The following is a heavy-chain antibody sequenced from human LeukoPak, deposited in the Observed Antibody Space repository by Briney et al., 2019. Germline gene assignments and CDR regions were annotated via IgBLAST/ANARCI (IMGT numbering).Heavy chain of an antibody. J-gene: IGHJ3*02. D-gene: IGHD3-22*01. Sequence: PGGSLRLSCAASGFTFSSYGMHWVRQAPGKGLEWVAVIWYDGSNKYYADSVKGRFTISRDNSKNTLYLQMNSLRAEDTAVYYCAREIVVVFRGAFDIWGQGTMVTVSS. V-gene: IGHV3-33*01. CDR1: GFTFSSYG. CDR2: IWYDGSNK. CDR3: AREIVVVFRGAFDI.